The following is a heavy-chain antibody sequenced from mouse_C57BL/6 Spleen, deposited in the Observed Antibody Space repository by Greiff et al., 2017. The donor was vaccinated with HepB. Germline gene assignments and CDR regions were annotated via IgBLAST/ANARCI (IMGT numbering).Heavy chain of an antibody. D-gene: IGHD1-1*01. V-gene: IGHV1-52*01. CDR1: GYTFTSSW. J-gene: IGHJ4*01. CDR3: ARSEYYGGGGYAMDY. CDR2: IDPSDSET. Sequence: QVQLQQPGAELVRPGSSVKLSCKASGYTFTSSWMHWVKQRPIQGLEWIGNIDPSDSETHYNQKFKDKATLTVDKSSSTAYTQLSSLTSEDSAVYYCARSEYYGGGGYAMDYWGQGTSVTVSS.